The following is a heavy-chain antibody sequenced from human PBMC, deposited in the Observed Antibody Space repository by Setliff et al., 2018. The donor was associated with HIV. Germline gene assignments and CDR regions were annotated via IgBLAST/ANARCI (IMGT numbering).Heavy chain of an antibody. Sequence: SETLSLTCAVSGGSIDSFSYYWGWIRQTPGKELEWIGNIYHSGSTNYNPSLKSRAAISVDRSKRHFFLKLRSVTAADTAVYYCARQWAERVMDVWGNGTTVTVSS. CDR2: IYHSGST. D-gene: IGHD1-26*01. CDR1: GGSIDSFSYY. V-gene: IGHV4-39*01. J-gene: IGHJ6*03. CDR3: ARQWAERVMDV.